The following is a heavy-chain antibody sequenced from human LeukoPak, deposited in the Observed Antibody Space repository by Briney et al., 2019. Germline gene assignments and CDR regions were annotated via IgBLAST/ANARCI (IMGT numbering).Heavy chain of an antibody. CDR2: IYSIGST. J-gene: IGHJ4*02. D-gene: IGHD6-13*01. CDR1: GGSINFYY. V-gene: IGHV4-4*07. Sequence: SETLSLTCTVSGGSINFYYWNWIRQPAGKGLEWIGRIYSIGSTSYSPSLKSRVTMSVDKSKNQFSLNLSSVTAADTAVYYCARGIADPYSFDSWGQGILVTVSS. CDR3: ARGIADPYSFDS.